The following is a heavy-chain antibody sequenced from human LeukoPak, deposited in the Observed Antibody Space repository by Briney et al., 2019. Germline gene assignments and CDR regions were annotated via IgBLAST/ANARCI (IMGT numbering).Heavy chain of an antibody. D-gene: IGHD3-22*01. V-gene: IGHV4-39*01. J-gene: IGHJ1*01. CDR1: GDSVSRSDSY. CDR2: IYYSGRT. Sequence: SETLSLTCSVSGDSVSRSDSYWDWIRQPPGKGLEWIGTIYYSGRTYYSPSLKSRVTMSADPSNNQFSLNLRSVTAADTALYYCARRRYYDGSGYLEWGQGTLLSVSS. CDR3: ARRRYYDGSGYLE.